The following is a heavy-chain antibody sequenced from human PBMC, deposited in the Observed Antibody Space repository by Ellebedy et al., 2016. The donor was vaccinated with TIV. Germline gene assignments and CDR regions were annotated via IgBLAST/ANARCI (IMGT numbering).Heavy chain of an antibody. J-gene: IGHJ4*02. V-gene: IGHV3-30*18. CDR3: AKRDFFGVDTLTFDS. Sequence: GESLKISCAASGFTFSNYGMHWVRRAPGKGLEWMAVVSYEGSVQYYRDSVKGRFTISRDNSKNTVYLHMNSLRAEDTAVYYCAKRDFFGVDTLTFDSWGQGTLVNVSS. CDR2: VSYEGSVQ. D-gene: IGHD3-3*01. CDR1: GFTFSNYG.